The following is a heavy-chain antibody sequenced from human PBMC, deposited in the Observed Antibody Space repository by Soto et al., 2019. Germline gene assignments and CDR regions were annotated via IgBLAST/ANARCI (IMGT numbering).Heavy chain of an antibody. V-gene: IGHV3-30*18. CDR1: GFTFSSYG. Sequence: QVQLVESGGGVVQPGRSLRLSCAASGFTFSSYGMHWVRQAPGKGLEWVAVISYDGSNKYYADSVKGRFTISRDNSKNTLYLQMNSLRAEDTAVYYCAKEVAGVTDRGGFDYWGQGTLVTVSS. CDR3: AKEVAGVTDRGGFDY. J-gene: IGHJ4*02. CDR2: ISYDGSNK. D-gene: IGHD2-21*02.